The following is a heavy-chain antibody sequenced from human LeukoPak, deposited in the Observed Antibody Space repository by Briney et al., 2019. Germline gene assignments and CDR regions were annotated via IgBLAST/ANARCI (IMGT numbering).Heavy chain of an antibody. CDR3: ARRPGRDGYNN. V-gene: IGHV5-51*01. D-gene: IGHD5-24*01. CDR2: IYPGDSKT. J-gene: IGHJ4*02. CDR1: RYSFPCYW. Sequence: PGESLKISCNGSRYSFPCYWIGWVRPMPGKGLEWMAIIYPGDSKTRYSPSLQGQVTISADKSISTAYLQWRSLKASDTAMYYCARRPGRDGYNNWGQGTLVTVSS.